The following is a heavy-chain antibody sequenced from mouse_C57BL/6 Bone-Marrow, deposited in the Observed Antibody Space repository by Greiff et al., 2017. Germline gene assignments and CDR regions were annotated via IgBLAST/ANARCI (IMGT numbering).Heavy chain of an antibody. CDR3: ARSPYYDYDAWCAY. CDR1: GFTFSDYG. J-gene: IGHJ3*01. CDR2: ISSGSSTI. V-gene: IGHV5-17*01. Sequence: EVKLMESGGGLVKPGGSLKLSCAASGFTFSDYGMHWVRQAPEKGLEWVAYISSGSSTIYYADTVKGRFTISRDNAKNTLFLQMTNLRSEDTAMYYCARSPYYDYDAWCAYWGQGTLVTVSA. D-gene: IGHD2-4*01.